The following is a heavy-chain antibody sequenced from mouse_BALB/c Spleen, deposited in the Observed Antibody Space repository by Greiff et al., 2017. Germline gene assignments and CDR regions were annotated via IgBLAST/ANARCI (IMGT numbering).Heavy chain of an antibody. CDR1: GFTFSSFG. CDR2: ISSGSSTI. D-gene: IGHD2-1*01. CDR3: ARGGNYVCWFAY. J-gene: IGHJ3*01. Sequence: EVKVVESGGGLVQPGGSRKLSCAASGFTFSSFGMHWVRQAPEKGLEWVAYISSGSSTIYYADTVKGRFTISRDNPKNTLFLQMTSLRSEDTAMYYCARGGNYVCWFAYWGQGTLVTVSA. V-gene: IGHV5-17*02.